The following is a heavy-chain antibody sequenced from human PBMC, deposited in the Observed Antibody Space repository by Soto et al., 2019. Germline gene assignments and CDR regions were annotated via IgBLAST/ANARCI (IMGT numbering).Heavy chain of an antibody. CDR2: INHSGST. J-gene: IGHJ5*02. Sequence: SETLSLTCDVYGGSFSSYYWNWIRQPPGKGLEWLGEINHSGSTNYNPSLESRFTISLDTSKTQFSLKLTSATAADTAVYYCARGEGRLVGTWFDPWGQGTLVTVAS. V-gene: IGHV4-34*01. CDR1: GGSFSSYY. D-gene: IGHD5-12*01. CDR3: ARGEGRLVGTWFDP.